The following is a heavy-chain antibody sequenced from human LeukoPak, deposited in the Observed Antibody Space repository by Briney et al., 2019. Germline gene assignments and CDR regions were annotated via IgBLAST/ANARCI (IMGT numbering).Heavy chain of an antibody. D-gene: IGHD3-22*01. Sequence: GGSLRPSCAASGFTFSSYGMHWVRQAPGKGLEWVAVIWYDGSNKYYADSVKGRFTISRDNSKNTLYLQMNSLRDEDTAVYYWARDSYGSSGYYYVSDFWGQGTLVTVSS. V-gene: IGHV3-33*01. J-gene: IGHJ4*02. CDR2: IWYDGSNK. CDR1: GFTFSSYG. CDR3: ARDSYGSSGYYYVSDF.